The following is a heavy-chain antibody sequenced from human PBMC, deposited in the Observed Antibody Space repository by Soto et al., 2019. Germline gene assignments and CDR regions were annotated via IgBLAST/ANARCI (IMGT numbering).Heavy chain of an antibody. D-gene: IGHD5-12*01. J-gene: IGHJ4*02. CDR3: ARHGKRAYSVYTIDY. V-gene: IGHV5-10-1*01. CDR2: IDPGDSYT. Sequence: RGESLKISCKGSGYTFTSYWISWVRQMPGKDLEWMGRIDPGDSYTNYSPSFQGHVTISTDTSISTAYLQWSSLKASDTAMYYCARHGKRAYSVYTIDYWGQGTLVTVSS. CDR1: GYTFTSYW.